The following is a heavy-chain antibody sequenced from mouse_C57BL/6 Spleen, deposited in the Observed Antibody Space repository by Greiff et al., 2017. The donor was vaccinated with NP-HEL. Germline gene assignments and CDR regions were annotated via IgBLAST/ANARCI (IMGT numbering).Heavy chain of an antibody. D-gene: IGHD1-1*01. CDR2: IYPGDGDT. V-gene: IGHV1-82*01. CDR3: ARGGTYYGSFDY. J-gene: IGHJ2*01. CDR1: GYAFTSSW. Sequence: QVQLQQSGPELVKPGASVKISCKASGYAFTSSWMNWVKQRPGQGLEWIGRIYPGDGDTNYNGKFKGKATLTADKSSSTAYMHLSSLTSEDSAVYFCARGGTYYGSFDYWGQGTTLTVSS.